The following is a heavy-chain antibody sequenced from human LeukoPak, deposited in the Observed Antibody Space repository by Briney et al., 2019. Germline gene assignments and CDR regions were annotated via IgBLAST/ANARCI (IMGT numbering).Heavy chain of an antibody. CDR2: IGPVSSNI. Sequence: GGSLRFSCLASGFTFNSYTMNWVRKAPGKGPEWVSTIGPVSSNISIADSLKGRFTISRDNPKHSLYLQMNSLRVEHTAVYYCVRDVSRRMAMDVWGQGTTVTVSS. CDR1: GFTFNSYT. D-gene: IGHD5-24*01. J-gene: IGHJ6*02. V-gene: IGHV3-21*01. CDR3: VRDVSRRMAMDV.